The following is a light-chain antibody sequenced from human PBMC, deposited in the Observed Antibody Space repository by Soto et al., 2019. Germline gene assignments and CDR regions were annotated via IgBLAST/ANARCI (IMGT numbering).Light chain of an antibody. CDR3: CSSPGTITWV. J-gene: IGLJ3*02. V-gene: IGLV2-11*01. CDR1: SSDLV. CDR2: YVT. Sequence: QSALTQPRSVSGSPGQSVTISCTGISSDLVSWYQHYPGKAPKLIIYYVTQRPSGVPDRFSGSKSGNTASLTISGLQAEDEADYYCCSSPGTITWVFGGGTKVTV.